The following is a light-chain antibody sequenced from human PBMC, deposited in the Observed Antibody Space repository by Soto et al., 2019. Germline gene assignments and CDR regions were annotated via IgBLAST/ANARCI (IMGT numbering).Light chain of an antibody. CDR1: SSDVGGYNY. Sequence: QSALTQPASVSGSPGQSITISCTGTSSDVGGYNYVSWYQQHPGKAPKLMIYEVNNRPSGVSNRFSGSKSGNTASLAISGLQAEDEADYFCTSYTDSRTYVFGTGTKVTVL. V-gene: IGLV2-14*01. J-gene: IGLJ1*01. CDR2: EVN. CDR3: TSYTDSRTYV.